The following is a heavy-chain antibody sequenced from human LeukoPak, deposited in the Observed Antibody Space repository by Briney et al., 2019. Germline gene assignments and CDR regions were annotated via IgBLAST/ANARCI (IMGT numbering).Heavy chain of an antibody. Sequence: PGGSLRLSCAASGFTFSTYAMSWVRQAPGKGLEWVSAISDSGSTYYADSVKGRFTISRDNAKYSLYLQMNSLRAEDTAVYYCARNPYYYDSSGHFDYWGQGTLVTVSS. CDR2: ISDSGST. J-gene: IGHJ4*02. CDR3: ARNPYYYDSSGHFDY. CDR1: GFTFSTYA. D-gene: IGHD3-22*01. V-gene: IGHV3-23*01.